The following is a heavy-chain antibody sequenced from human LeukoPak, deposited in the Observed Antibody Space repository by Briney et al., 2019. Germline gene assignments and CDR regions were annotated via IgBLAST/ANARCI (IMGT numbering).Heavy chain of an antibody. CDR3: ARELGYCSGASCYFKYYGMDV. V-gene: IGHV3-53*01. J-gene: IGHJ6*02. CDR2: IYSGGST. D-gene: IGHD2-15*01. Sequence: GGSLRLSCAVSGFTVSSNYMSWVRQAPGKGLEWVSVIYSGGSTYYADSVKGRFTISRDNSKNTLYLQMNSLRAEDTAVYYCARELGYCSGASCYFKYYGMDVWGQGTTVTVFS. CDR1: GFTVSSNY.